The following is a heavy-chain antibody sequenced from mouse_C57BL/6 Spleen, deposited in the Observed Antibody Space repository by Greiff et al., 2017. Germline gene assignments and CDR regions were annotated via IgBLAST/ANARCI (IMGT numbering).Heavy chain of an antibody. CDR2: IDPSDSYT. J-gene: IGHJ3*01. CDR1: GYTFTSYW. Sequence: VQLQQPGAELVMPGASVKLSCKASGYTFTSYWMHWVKQRPGQGLEWIGEIDPSDSYTNYNQKFKGKSTLTVDKSSSTAYMQLSSLTSEDSAVYYCARCHYYDYAWFAYWGQGTLVTVSA. CDR3: ARCHYYDYAWFAY. V-gene: IGHV1-69*01. D-gene: IGHD2-4*01.